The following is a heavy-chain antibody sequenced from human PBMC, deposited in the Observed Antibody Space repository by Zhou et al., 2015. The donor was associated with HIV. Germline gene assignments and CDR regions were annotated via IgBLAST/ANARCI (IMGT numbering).Heavy chain of an antibody. V-gene: IGHV1-69*01. CDR3: ASLRTLGNSGYGRFGANWFDP. Sequence: QVQLVQSGAEVKKPGSSVKVSCKASGGTFSSYAISWVRQAPGQGLEWMGGIIPIFGTANYAQKFQGRVTITADESTSTAYMELSSLRSEDTAVYYCASLRTLGNSGYGRFGANWFDPWGQGTLVTVSS. D-gene: IGHD5-12*01. J-gene: IGHJ5*02. CDR2: IIPIFGTA. CDR1: GGTFSSYA.